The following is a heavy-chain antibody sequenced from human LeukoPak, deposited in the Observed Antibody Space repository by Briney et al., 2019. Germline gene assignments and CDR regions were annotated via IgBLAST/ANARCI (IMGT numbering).Heavy chain of an antibody. V-gene: IGHV1-18*01. D-gene: IGHD4-17*01. CDR1: GYTFTSYG. J-gene: IGHJ3*02. CDR2: ISAYNGNI. Sequence: ASVKVSCKASGYTFTSYGISWVRQAPGQGLEWMGWISAYNGNINYAQKLQGRVTMTTDTSTSTAYMELRSLRSDDTAVYYCARDTVRSPWDAFDIWGQGTMVTVSS. CDR3: ARDTVRSPWDAFDI.